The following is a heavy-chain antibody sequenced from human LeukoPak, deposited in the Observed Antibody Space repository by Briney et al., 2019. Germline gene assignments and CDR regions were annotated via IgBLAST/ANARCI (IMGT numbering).Heavy chain of an antibody. Sequence: SETLSLTCTVSGGSISSYYWSWIRQPPGKGLEWIGYNYYSGSTNYNPSLKSRVTISVDTSKNQFSLKLSSVTAADTAVYYCARGYDSSGFDYWGQGTLVTVSS. CDR1: GGSISSYY. V-gene: IGHV4-59*01. CDR3: ARGYDSSGFDY. CDR2: NYYSGST. J-gene: IGHJ4*02. D-gene: IGHD3-22*01.